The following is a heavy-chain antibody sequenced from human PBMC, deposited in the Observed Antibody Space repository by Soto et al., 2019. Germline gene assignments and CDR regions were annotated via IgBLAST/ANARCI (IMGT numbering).Heavy chain of an antibody. CDR2: VYHSGST. CDR3: AKDRTAEPISGRVRFDP. J-gene: IGHJ5*02. D-gene: IGHD1-26*01. CDR1: GTSISSTFW. V-gene: IGHV4-4*02. Sequence: SETLSLTCAVSGTSISSTFWWTWVRQPPGKGLEWIGEVYHSGSTNYNPSLKSRVTISVDRSKNQFSLKPSSVTAADTAVYYCAKDRTAEPISGRVRFDPWGQGTLVTVSS.